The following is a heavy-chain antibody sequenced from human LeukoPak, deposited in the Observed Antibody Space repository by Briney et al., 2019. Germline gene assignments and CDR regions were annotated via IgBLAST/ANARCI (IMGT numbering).Heavy chain of an antibody. D-gene: IGHD1-1*01. V-gene: IGHV4-4*07. J-gene: IGHJ4*02. Sequence: SETLSLTCTVFGGSISSYYWSWIRQPAGKGLEWIGRIYTSGSTNYNPSLKSRVTISVDTSKNQFSLKLSSVTAADTAVYYCAIAKDRGTGPKHYFDYWGQGTLVTVSS. CDR1: GGSISSYY. CDR2: IYTSGST. CDR3: AIAKDRGTGPKHYFDY.